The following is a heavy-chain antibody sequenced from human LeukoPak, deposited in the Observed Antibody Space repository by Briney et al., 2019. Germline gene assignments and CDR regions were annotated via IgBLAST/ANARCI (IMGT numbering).Heavy chain of an antibody. J-gene: IGHJ3*02. CDR2: IYPGDSDT. V-gene: IGHV5-51*01. Sequence: PGESLKISCKGSGYSFTSYWIGWVRQMPGKGLEWMGIIYPGDSDTRYSPSFQGQVTISADKSISTAYLQWSSLKASDTAMYYCARRYCTNGVCFSGAFDIWGQGTIVTVSS. CDR1: GYSFTSYW. D-gene: IGHD2-8*01. CDR3: ARRYCTNGVCFSGAFDI.